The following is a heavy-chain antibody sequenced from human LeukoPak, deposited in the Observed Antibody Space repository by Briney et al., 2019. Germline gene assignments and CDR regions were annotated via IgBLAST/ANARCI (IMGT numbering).Heavy chain of an antibody. CDR3: ARCTRITMVRGVIITGIYYFDY. Sequence: PSDTLSLTCAVYGGSFSGYYWSWIRLPPGKGLEWIGEINHSGSTNYNPSLKSRVTISVDTSKNQFSLKLSSVTAADKAVYYCARCTRITMVRGVIITGIYYFDYWGQGTLVTVSS. CDR2: INHSGST. V-gene: IGHV4-34*01. CDR1: GGSFSGYY. D-gene: IGHD3-10*01. J-gene: IGHJ4*02.